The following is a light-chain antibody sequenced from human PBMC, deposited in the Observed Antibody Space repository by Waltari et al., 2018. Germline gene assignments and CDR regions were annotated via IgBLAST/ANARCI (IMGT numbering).Light chain of an antibody. CDR3: SSYTTSSTVYV. Sequence: QSALTQPASVSGSPGQSITISCTGTSSDVGTYDYVSWYQQHPGKAPKLMIYDVTKGPSGIPNRFTGSKSGNTASLTISGLQAEDEADYYCSSYTTSSTVYVFGTGTKVTVL. V-gene: IGLV2-14*03. J-gene: IGLJ1*01. CDR1: SSDVGTYDY. CDR2: DVT.